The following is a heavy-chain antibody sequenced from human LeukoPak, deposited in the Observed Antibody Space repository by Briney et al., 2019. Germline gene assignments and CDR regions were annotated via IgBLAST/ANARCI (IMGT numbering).Heavy chain of an antibody. CDR3: ARSHSSGWYYFDY. V-gene: IGHV3-66*01. D-gene: IGHD6-19*01. Sequence: GGSLRLSCAASGFTVSSNYMSWVRQAPGKGLEWVSVIYSGGSTYYADSVKGRFTISRDNSKNTLYLQMNSLRAVDTAVYYCARSHSSGWYYFDYWGQGTLVTVSS. CDR1: GFTVSSNY. J-gene: IGHJ4*02. CDR2: IYSGGST.